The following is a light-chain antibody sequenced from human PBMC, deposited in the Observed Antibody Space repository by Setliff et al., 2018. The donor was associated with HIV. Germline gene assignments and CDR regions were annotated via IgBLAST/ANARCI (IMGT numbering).Light chain of an antibody. J-gene: IGLJ2*01. Sequence: QSVLTQPASVSGSPGQSITISCTGATSDVGGYDYVSWYQQHPGNAPKLLIYDVSYRPSGVSDRFSGSKSGNTASLTISGLQAEDEADYYCSSYSSSATVVFGGGTQLTVL. CDR1: TSDVGGYDY. V-gene: IGLV2-14*03. CDR2: DVS. CDR3: SSYSSSATVV.